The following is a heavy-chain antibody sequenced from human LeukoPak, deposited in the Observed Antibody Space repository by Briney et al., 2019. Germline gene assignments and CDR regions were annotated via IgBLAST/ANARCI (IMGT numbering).Heavy chain of an antibody. V-gene: IGHV4-59*08. J-gene: IGHJ4*02. Sequence: SETLSLTCTVSGGSINNYYWSWVRQPPGAGLEWLAYIYYTGSTNYNPSLKTRLTISVDTSKNQFSLKLSSVTAADTAVYYCATWPRPVYYFDYWGQGTLVTVSS. CDR3: ATWPRPVYYFDY. CDR1: GGSINNYY. CDR2: IYYTGST.